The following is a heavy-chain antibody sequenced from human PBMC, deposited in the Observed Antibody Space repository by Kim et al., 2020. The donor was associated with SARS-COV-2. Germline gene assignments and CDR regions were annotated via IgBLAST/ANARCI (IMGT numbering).Heavy chain of an antibody. D-gene: IGHD3-22*01. Sequence: SETLSLTCTISGGSMSNYYWSWIRQPPGKELEWIGYIYYSGSTTYNPSLRSRVTISVDTSKNQLSLSLSSVTAADTAVYYCTRVGDNSAYNPPKIWGHGTMVTVSS. V-gene: IGHV4-59*13. J-gene: IGHJ3*02. CDR3: TRVGDNSAYNPPKI. CDR2: IYYSGST. CDR1: GGSMSNYY.